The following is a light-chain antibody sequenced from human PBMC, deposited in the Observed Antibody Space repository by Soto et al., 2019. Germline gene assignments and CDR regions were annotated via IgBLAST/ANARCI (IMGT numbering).Light chain of an antibody. J-gene: IGKJ4*02. CDR1: QSVSSN. CDR3: QQYDNWPLT. V-gene: IGKV3-15*01. Sequence: EIVMTQSPATLPVSPGERATLSCRASQSVSSNLAWYQQKPGQAHRFLIYGASTRATGIPARLSGSGSGTEFTLTSSSLQSEDVAVYYCQQYDNWPLTFGGGTKVEIK. CDR2: GAS.